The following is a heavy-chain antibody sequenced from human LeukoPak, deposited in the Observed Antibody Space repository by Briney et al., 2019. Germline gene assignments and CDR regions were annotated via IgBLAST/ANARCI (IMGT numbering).Heavy chain of an antibody. CDR2: ISWISGSI. V-gene: IGHV3-9*01. D-gene: IGHD6-19*01. Sequence: GGSLRLSCAASGFTFDDYAMHWVRQAPGKGLEWVSGISWISGSIGYADSVKGRFTISRDNAKNSLYLQMNSLRAEDAALYYCAKDQDPSVAGTGYYYGMDVWGQGTTVTVSS. J-gene: IGHJ6*02. CDR3: AKDQDPSVAGTGYYYGMDV. CDR1: GFTFDDYA.